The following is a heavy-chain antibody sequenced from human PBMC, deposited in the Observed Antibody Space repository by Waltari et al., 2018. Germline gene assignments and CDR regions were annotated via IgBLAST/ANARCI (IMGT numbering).Heavy chain of an antibody. CDR1: GGTFSSYA. D-gene: IGHD2-15*01. V-gene: IGHV1-69*01. Sequence: QVQLVQSGAEVKKPGSSVKVSCKASGGTFSSYAISWVRRAPGQGLEWMGGIIPIFGTANYAQKFQGRVTITADESTSTAYMELSSLRSEDTAVYYCAAGYCSGGSCYHYYYGMDVWGQGTTVTVSS. CDR3: AAGYCSGGSCYHYYYGMDV. J-gene: IGHJ6*02. CDR2: IIPIFGTA.